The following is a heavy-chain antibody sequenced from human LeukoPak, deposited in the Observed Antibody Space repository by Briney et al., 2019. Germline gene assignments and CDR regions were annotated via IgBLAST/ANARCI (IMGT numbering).Heavy chain of an antibody. D-gene: IGHD1-26*01. Sequence: ASVKVSCKASGYTFTSYGISWVRQTPGQGLEWMGWISAYNGNTNYAQKVQGRVTMTTDTSTSTAYMELRSLRSDDTAVYYCAGLSGGANTGDAFDIWGQGTMVTVSS. CDR3: AGLSGGANTGDAFDI. CDR1: GYTFTSYG. J-gene: IGHJ3*02. CDR2: ISAYNGNT. V-gene: IGHV1-18*01.